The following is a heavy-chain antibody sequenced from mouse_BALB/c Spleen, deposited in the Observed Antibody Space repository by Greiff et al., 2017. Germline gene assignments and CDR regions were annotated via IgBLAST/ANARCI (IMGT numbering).Heavy chain of an antibody. D-gene: IGHD2-3*01. CDR1: GYTFTSYY. CDR3: TRGDGYYFDY. Sequence: VHLVESGAELVKPGASVKLSCKASGYTFTSYYMYWVKQRPGQGLEWIGEINPSNGGTNFNEKFKSKATLTVDKSSSTAYMQLSSLTSEDSAVYYCTRGDGYYFDYWGQGTTLTVSS. J-gene: IGHJ2*01. CDR2: INPSNGGT. V-gene: IGHV1S81*02.